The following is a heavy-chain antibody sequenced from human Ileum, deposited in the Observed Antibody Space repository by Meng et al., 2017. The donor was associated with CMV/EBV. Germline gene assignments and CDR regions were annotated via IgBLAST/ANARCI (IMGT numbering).Heavy chain of an antibody. CDR3: AKDNYYDSSGYYYGSTVDY. CDR2: IRYDGSNK. CDR1: GFTFSSYG. Sequence: GESLKISCAASGFTFSSYGMHWVRQAPGKGLEWVAFIRYDGSNKYYADSVKGRFTISRDNSKNTLYLRMNSLRAEDTAVYYCAKDNYYDSSGYYYGSTVDYWGQGTLVTVSS. V-gene: IGHV3-30*02. J-gene: IGHJ4*02. D-gene: IGHD3-22*01.